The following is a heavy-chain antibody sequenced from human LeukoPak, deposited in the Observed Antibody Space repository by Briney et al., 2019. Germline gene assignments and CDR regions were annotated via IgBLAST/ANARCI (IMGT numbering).Heavy chain of an antibody. CDR3: AAGRSDYFDY. CDR2: THYSGSA. Sequence: PSETLSLTCTVSGGSISSGDYYWSWIRQHPGKGLEWIGYTHYSGSAYYNPSLKSRVTISVDTTKNQFSLKVSSVTAADTAVYYCAAGRSDYFDYWGQGTLVTVSS. J-gene: IGHJ4*02. D-gene: IGHD6-25*01. V-gene: IGHV4-30-4*08. CDR1: GGSISSGDYY.